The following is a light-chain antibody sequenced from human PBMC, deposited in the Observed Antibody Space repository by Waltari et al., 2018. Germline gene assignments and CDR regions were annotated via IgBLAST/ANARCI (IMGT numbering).Light chain of an antibody. Sequence: SYELTQPSSVSVSPCQTARITCSGDIMAKKYARWFQQKQGQATALVIYKERERPSGLRERFYRSSSGTTVTLTISGAQVEDEADYYCYSAADNNRGVFGGGTKLTVL. J-gene: IGLJ3*02. CDR1: IMAKKY. CDR3: YSAADNNRGV. CDR2: KER. V-gene: IGLV3-27*01.